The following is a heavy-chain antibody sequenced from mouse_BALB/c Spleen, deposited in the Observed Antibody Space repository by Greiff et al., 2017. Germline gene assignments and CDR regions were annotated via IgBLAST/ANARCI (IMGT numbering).Heavy chain of an antibody. CDR2: IWGDGST. V-gene: IGHV2-6-7*01. D-gene: IGHD1-1*01. CDR3: ARDFYYGSSSTLYAMDY. CDR1: GFSLTGYG. J-gene: IGHJ4*01. Sequence: VKLVESGPGLVAPSQSLSITCTVSGFSLTGYGVNWVRQPPGKGLEWLGMIWGDGSTDYNSALKSRLSISKDNSKSQVFLKMNSLQTDDTARYYCARDFYYGSSSTLYAMDYWGQGTSVTVSS.